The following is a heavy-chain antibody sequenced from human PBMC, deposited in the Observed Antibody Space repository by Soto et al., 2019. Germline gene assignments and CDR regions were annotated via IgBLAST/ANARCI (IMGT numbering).Heavy chain of an antibody. CDR2: IIPILGIT. CDR3: ARGSNGDLYDN. Sequence: QVLLVQSGAEVRKPGSSVKVSCKASGGTFSTYTLTWVRQAPGQGLEWMGRIIPILGITNYAQKFQGKVTITADKSTSTAYLDLSSLRSEDTAVYYCARGSNGDLYDNWGQGTLVTVSS. V-gene: IGHV1-69*02. J-gene: IGHJ4*02. D-gene: IGHD4-17*01. CDR1: GGTFSTYT.